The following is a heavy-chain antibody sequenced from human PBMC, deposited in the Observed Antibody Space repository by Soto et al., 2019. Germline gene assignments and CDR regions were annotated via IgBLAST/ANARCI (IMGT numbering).Heavy chain of an antibody. Sequence: GGSLRLSCAASGFTFSSYAMHWVRQAPGKGLEWVAVISYDGSNKYYADSVKGRFTISRDNAKSSLYLQMNSLRVDDTAVYYCASSSSWYYFYWGQGTLVTVSS. CDR1: GFTFSSYA. CDR2: ISYDGSNK. V-gene: IGHV3-30-3*01. CDR3: ASSSSWYYFY. D-gene: IGHD3-22*01. J-gene: IGHJ4*02.